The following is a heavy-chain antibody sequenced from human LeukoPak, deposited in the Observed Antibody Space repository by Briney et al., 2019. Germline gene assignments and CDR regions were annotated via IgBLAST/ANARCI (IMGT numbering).Heavy chain of an antibody. J-gene: IGHJ4*02. Sequence: SETLSLTCTVSGGSISSYYWSWIRQPAGKGLEWIGRIYTSGSTNYNASLKSRVSMSVDTSKHQFSLKLSSVTAADTAVFYCARENSGSYREFDYWGQGTLVTVSS. CDR1: GGSISSYY. CDR3: ARENSGSYREFDY. CDR2: IYTSGST. V-gene: IGHV4-4*07. D-gene: IGHD1-26*01.